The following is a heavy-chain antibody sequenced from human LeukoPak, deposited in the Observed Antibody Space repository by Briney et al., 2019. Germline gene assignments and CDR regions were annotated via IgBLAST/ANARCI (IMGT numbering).Heavy chain of an antibody. CDR3: AREVIGYCSSTSCPFDP. V-gene: IGHV1-46*01. Sequence: ASVKVPCKASGYTFTSYYMHWVRQAPGQGLEWMGIINPSGGSTSYAQKFQGRVTMTRDTSTSTVYMELSSLRSEDTAVYYCAREVIGYCSSTSCPFDPWGQGTLVTVSS. CDR1: GYTFTSYY. CDR2: INPSGGST. J-gene: IGHJ5*02. D-gene: IGHD2-2*01.